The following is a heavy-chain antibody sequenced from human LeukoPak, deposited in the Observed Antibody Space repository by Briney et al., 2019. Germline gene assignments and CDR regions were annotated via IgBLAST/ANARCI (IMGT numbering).Heavy chain of an antibody. D-gene: IGHD2-2*01. J-gene: IGHJ5*02. CDR1: GYTLTELS. CDR3: ATVARVVPAAGVYWFDP. Sequence: SVKVSFKVSGYTLTELSMHWVRQAPGKGGEGMGGFDPEDGETIYAQKFQGRVTMTEDTSTDTAYMELSSLRSEDTAVYYCATVARVVPAAGVYWFDPWGQGTLVTVSS. V-gene: IGHV1-24*01. CDR2: FDPEDGET.